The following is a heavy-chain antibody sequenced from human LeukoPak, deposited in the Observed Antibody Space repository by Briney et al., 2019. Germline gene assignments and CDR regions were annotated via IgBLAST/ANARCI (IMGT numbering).Heavy chain of an antibody. CDR3: AKASGSGSYVSYYYYYYMDV. J-gene: IGHJ6*03. Sequence: PGGSLRLSCAASGFTFDDYAMHWVRQAPGKGLEWVSGISWNSGSIGYADSVKGRFTISRDNAKNSLYLQMNSLRAEDTALYYCAKASGSGSYVSYYYYYYMDVWGKGTTVTISS. CDR1: GFTFDDYA. CDR2: ISWNSGSI. V-gene: IGHV3-9*01. D-gene: IGHD3-10*01.